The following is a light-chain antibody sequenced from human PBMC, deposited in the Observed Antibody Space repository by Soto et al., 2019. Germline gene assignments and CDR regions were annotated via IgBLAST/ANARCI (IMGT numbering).Light chain of an antibody. CDR3: QQRSDWPLT. CDR2: DAS. J-gene: IGKJ4*01. CDR1: QSVSSY. V-gene: IGKV3-11*01. Sequence: EIALTQSPATLSLPPGERTTLSCRASQSVSSYLAWYQQKPGQAPRLLIYDASNRATGIPARFSGSGSGTDFTLTISSLEPEDFAVYYCQQRSDWPLTFCGGTKVEIK.